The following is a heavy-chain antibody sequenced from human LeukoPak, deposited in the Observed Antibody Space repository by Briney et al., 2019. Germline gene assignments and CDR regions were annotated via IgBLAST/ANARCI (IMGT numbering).Heavy chain of an antibody. J-gene: IGHJ4*02. CDR2: IGSDGGTT. D-gene: IGHD3-10*01. CDR3: AKVPGSYYVDFDY. V-gene: IGHV3-23*01. CDR1: GFTFTDYW. Sequence: GGSLRLSCAASGFTFTDYWMSWVRQAPGKGLEWVSGIGSDGGTTYYADSVKGRFTIARDNSKNTVYLQMNSLRAEDTAVYYCAKVPGSYYVDFDYWGQGTLVTVSS.